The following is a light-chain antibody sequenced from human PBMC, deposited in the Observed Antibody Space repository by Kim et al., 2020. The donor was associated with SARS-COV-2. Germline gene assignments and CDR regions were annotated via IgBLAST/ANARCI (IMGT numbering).Light chain of an antibody. J-gene: IGKJ2*01. CDR2: WAS. CDR1: QSLLSTSNYRNY. Sequence: TVTINCKSSQSLLSTSNYRNYLSGYQQKRRQPPNLLIYWASTRESGVPDRFSGGGSGTDFTLTISSLQAGDVAVYHCHQYHSFPYTFGQGTKLEI. CDR3: HQYHSFPYT. V-gene: IGKV4-1*01.